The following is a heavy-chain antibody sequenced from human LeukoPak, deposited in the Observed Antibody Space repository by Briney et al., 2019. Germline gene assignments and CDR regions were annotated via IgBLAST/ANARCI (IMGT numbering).Heavy chain of an antibody. J-gene: IGHJ3*02. D-gene: IGHD5-12*01. CDR2: MNPNNGNT. V-gene: IGHV1-8*01. CDR1: GYTFTSYD. CDR3: AVGVLYSGHEWAFDI. Sequence: GASVKVSCKASGYTFTSYDINWVRQATGQGLEWMAWMNPNNGNTGNAQKFQGRVTMTRITSISTAYMELSGLRSEDTAVYYCAVGVLYSGHEWAFDIWGQGTMVTVSS.